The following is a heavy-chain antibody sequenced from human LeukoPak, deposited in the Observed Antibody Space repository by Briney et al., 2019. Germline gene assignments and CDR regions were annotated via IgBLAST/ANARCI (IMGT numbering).Heavy chain of an antibody. Sequence: GGSLRLSCEASGFSFSAAWMTWVRQAPGKGLEWVSIIYSGGSSYYADSVRGRFTISRDNSKNTLFLQMNDLRAEDTAVYFCARLRLESAAPFDYWGQGTLVTVSS. D-gene: IGHD3-16*01. J-gene: IGHJ4*02. CDR1: GFSFSAAW. CDR3: ARLRLESAAPFDY. V-gene: IGHV3-53*01. CDR2: IYSGGSS.